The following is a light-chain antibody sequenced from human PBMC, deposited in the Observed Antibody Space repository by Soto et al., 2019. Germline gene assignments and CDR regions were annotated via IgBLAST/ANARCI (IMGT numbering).Light chain of an antibody. CDR1: QNINNH. CDR3: QHSYRHPIP. Sequence: DIPMTQFPSSLSASVGASVTITCRASQNINNHLSWYQQTPGKAPKNLIYLASSLQGGGASRFRGSGSGTDFTLTISNQQPEDFATYYCQHSYRHPIPFGPGTTL. J-gene: IGKJ3*01. CDR2: LAS. V-gene: IGKV1-39*01.